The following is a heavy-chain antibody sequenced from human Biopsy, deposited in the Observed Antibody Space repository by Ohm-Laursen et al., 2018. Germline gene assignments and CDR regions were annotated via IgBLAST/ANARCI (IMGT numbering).Heavy chain of an antibody. CDR2: INPSGSTT. J-gene: IGHJ4*02. CDR3: ARNTGWYGNLYYFDY. Sequence: ASVKVSCKASGYSFTSYYMHWVRQAPGQGLEWMGMINPSGSTTSYPQIFQGRVTMTRDTSKSTVYMELSSLRSADTAVYFCARNTGWYGNLYYFDYWGQGTLVTVSS. V-gene: IGHV1-46*01. CDR1: GYSFTSYY. D-gene: IGHD6-19*01.